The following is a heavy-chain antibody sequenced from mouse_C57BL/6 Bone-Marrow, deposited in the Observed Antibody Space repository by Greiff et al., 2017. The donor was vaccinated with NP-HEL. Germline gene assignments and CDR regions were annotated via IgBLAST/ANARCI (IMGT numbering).Heavy chain of an antibody. Sequence: VMLVESGPGLVAPSQSLSITCTVSGFSLTSYAISWVRQPPGKGLEWLGVIRTGGGSTYYSDIKSRLSISKDTSKSQIFLKMNSLQTDDTARYYCARNNGESYYGSSYEYYIDYWGQGTTLTVSS. CDR1: GFSLTSYA. J-gene: IGHJ2*01. V-gene: IGHV2-9-1*01. CDR2: IRTGGGS. D-gene: IGHD1-1*01. CDR3: ARNNGESYYGSSYEYYIDY.